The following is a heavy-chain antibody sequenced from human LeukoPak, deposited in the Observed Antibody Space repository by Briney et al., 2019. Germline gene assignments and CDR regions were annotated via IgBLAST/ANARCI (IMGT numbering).Heavy chain of an antibody. J-gene: IGHJ3*02. CDR3: ARVEVTYYYDGSRLPTLGLDAFDI. D-gene: IGHD3-22*01. CDR1: GGSISSYY. V-gene: IGHV4-59*01. Sequence: SETLSLTCTVSGGSISSYYWSWIRQPPGKGLEWIGYIYYSGSTNYNPSLKSRVTISVDTSKNQFSLKLSSVTAADTAVYYCARVEVTYYYDGSRLPTLGLDAFDIWGQGTMVTVSS. CDR2: IYYSGST.